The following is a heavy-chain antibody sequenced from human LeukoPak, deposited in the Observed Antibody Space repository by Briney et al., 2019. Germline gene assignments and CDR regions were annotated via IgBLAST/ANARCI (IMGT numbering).Heavy chain of an antibody. D-gene: IGHD6-6*01. CDR2: IYYSGGT. Sequence: SETLSLTCTVSGGSISSSSYYWGWIRQPPGKGLEWIGSIYYSGGTYYNPSLKSRVTISVDTSKSQFSLKLSSVTAADTAVYYCARHVGGSSWFDPWGQGTLVTVSS. CDR3: ARHVGGSSWFDP. J-gene: IGHJ5*02. V-gene: IGHV4-39*01. CDR1: GGSISSSSYY.